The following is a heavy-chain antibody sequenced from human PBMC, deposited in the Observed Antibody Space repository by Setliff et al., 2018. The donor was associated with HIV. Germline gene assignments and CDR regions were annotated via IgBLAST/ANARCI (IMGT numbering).Heavy chain of an antibody. CDR2: IITILGIP. Sequence: SVKVSCKTSGGSFNTYSVTWVRQAPGQGPEWMGGIITILGIPNYAPKFQHRVTISADESTKTIYMELGNLKSDDTAVYFCAREVGGRNTLGSCVLDYWGQGTPVTVSS. V-gene: IGHV1-69*10. CDR3: AREVGGRNTLGSCVLDY. D-gene: IGHD1-26*01. J-gene: IGHJ4*02. CDR1: GGSFNTYS.